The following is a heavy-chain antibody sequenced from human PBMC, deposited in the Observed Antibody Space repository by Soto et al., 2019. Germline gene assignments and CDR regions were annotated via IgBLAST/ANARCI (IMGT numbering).Heavy chain of an antibody. V-gene: IGHV3-21*01. Sequence: PGGSLRLSCTVSGFTFNNYGINLVRQAPGKGLEWVSSISKSDYTYYSDSVKGRFTISRDNAKNSVSLQMNTLRVEDTAVYYCAREDSIIITAVSDFWGEGTLVTVSS. D-gene: IGHD6-6*01. J-gene: IGHJ4*02. CDR1: GFTFNNYG. CDR2: ISKSDYT. CDR3: AREDSIIITAVSDF.